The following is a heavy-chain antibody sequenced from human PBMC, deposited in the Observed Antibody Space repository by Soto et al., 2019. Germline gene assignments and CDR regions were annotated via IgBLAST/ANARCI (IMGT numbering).Heavy chain of an antibody. V-gene: IGHV3-30*02. J-gene: IGHJ6*02. D-gene: IGHD6-13*01. Sequence: GGSLRLSCAASGFTFSSYGMHWVRQAPGKGLEWVAFIWYDGSNKYYADSVKGRFTISRDNSKNTLYLQMNSLRAEDTAVYYCGKDGSSWPYYYYGMEVWGQGTKVTVS. CDR2: IWYDGSNK. CDR3: GKDGSSWPYYYYGMEV. CDR1: GFTFSSYG.